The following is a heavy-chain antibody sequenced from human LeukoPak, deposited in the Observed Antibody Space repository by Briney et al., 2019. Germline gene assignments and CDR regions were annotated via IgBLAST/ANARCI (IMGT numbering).Heavy chain of an antibody. Sequence: SETLSVTCTVSGGSISSSSYYWGWIRQPPGKGLEWIGSIYYSGSTYYNPSLKSRVTISVDTSKNEFSLKLSSVTAADTAVYYCARGDVYYYYYMDVWGKGTTVTISS. V-gene: IGHV4-39*07. CDR2: IYYSGST. CDR1: GGSISSSSYY. J-gene: IGHJ6*03. CDR3: ARGDVYYYYYMDV. D-gene: IGHD1-26*01.